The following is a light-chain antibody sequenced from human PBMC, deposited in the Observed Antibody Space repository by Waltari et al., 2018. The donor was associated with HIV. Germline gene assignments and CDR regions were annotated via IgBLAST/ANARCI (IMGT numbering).Light chain of an antibody. V-gene: IGLV1-44*01. CDR2: ADA. J-gene: IGLJ2*01. CDR3: STWDDSLNGVV. CDR1: TPNIGSSN. Sequence: QSVLTQPPSASGAPGRRVTISCSGSTPNIGSSNMNWYQQFPRAAPKLLINADAQRPSGVPDRFSGSKSGTSASLVISGLQSEDEADYYCSTWDDSLNGVVFGGGTRLTVL.